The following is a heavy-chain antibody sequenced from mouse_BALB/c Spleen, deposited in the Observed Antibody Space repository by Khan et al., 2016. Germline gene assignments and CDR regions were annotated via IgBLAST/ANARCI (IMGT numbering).Heavy chain of an antibody. D-gene: IGHD2-4*01. Sequence: QVQLQQSGAELAKPGASVKMSCKASGYTFTSYWMHWVKQRPGQGLEWIGYINPSTGYTEYNQKFKDKATLTADKSSSTAYMQLSSLTSEYSAVYYCARSSYDSYFDYLGQGTTLTVSS. CDR1: GYTFTSYW. J-gene: IGHJ2*01. V-gene: IGHV1-7*01. CDR3: ARSSYDSYFDY. CDR2: INPSTGYT.